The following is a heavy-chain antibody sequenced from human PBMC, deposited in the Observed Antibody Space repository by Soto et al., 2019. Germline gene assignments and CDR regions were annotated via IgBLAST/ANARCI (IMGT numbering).Heavy chain of an antibody. CDR1: GYTFTSYG. CDR3: ARGRYGDY. J-gene: IGHJ4*02. V-gene: IGHV1-18*01. Sequence: QVNLVQSGAEVKKPGASVKVSCKASGYTFTSYGITWVRQAPGQGLEWMGWISAHNGNTDYAQKLQGRVIVTRDTSTSTAYMELRSLISDDTAVYYCARGRYGDYWGQGALATVSS. D-gene: IGHD1-1*01. CDR2: ISAHNGNT.